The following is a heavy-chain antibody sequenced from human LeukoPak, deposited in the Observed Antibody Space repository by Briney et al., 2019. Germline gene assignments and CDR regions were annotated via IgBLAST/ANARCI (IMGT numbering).Heavy chain of an antibody. CDR1: GGSISSGDYY. Sequence: SQTLSLTCTVSGGSISSGDYYWSWIRQPPGKALEWIGYVSYSGSTKYSPSLKSRVTMSVDTSKNQSSLNLRSVTAADTAVYYCARHRQYDADAFDVWGQGTVVPVSS. CDR3: ARHRQYDADAFDV. CDR2: VSYSGST. D-gene: IGHD2/OR15-2a*01. J-gene: IGHJ3*01. V-gene: IGHV4-61*08.